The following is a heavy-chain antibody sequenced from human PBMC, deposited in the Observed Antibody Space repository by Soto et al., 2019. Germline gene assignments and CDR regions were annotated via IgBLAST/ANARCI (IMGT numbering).Heavy chain of an antibody. CDR1: GYTFTTYD. CDR2: MNPKTGKA. V-gene: IGHV1-8*01. CDR3: VRGPYSGFAY. D-gene: IGHD5-12*01. Sequence: QVQLVQSGAEVKEPGASVKVSCQASGYTFTTYDINWVRQATGQGLEWMGWMNPKTGKAGYAQKFQGRVTMTRNNSTSTAYLEVSSLRSEDTAVFFCVRGPYSGFAYWGQGTLVTVSS. J-gene: IGHJ4*02.